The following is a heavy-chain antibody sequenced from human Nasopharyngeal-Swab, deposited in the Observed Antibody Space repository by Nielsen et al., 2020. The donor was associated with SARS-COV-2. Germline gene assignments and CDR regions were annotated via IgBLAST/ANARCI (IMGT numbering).Heavy chain of an antibody. CDR1: GFSFNSYG. V-gene: IGHV3-30*02. CDR2: IRYDGSNK. Sequence: GGSLRLSCTASGFSFNSYGMHWVRQAPGKGLEWVAFIRYDGSNKYYADSVKGRFTISRDNSKNTLYLQMNSLRAEDTAVYYCAKDGAYDTMIVVVIKGPAFDIWGQGTMVTVSS. D-gene: IGHD3-22*01. CDR3: AKDGAYDTMIVVVIKGPAFDI. J-gene: IGHJ3*02.